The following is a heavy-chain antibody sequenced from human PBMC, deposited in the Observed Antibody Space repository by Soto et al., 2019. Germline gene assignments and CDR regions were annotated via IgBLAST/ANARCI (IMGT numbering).Heavy chain of an antibody. CDR2: ISTHNGDT. D-gene: IGHD3-22*01. V-gene: IGHV1-18*01. J-gene: IGHJ4*02. CDR3: ARGLSLSDYYVDY. CDR1: GYAFTDHG. Sequence: QVPLVQSGGEVKKPGASVRVSCKASGYAFTDHGMSWVRQAPGQGLEWMGWISTHNGDTNYAQNLHGRVTMTTDTSTSTAYMELRSLRSHDTAVYYCARGLSLSDYYVDYWGQGTLVTVSS.